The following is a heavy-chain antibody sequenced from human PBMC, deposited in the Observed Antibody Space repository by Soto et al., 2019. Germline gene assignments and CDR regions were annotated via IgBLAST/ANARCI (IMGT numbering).Heavy chain of an antibody. V-gene: IGHV2-5*02. D-gene: IGHD3-22*01. CDR3: AASVPSYDSSGCHLVAFEI. J-gene: IGHJ3*02. CDR2: IYWDDDK. CDR1: GFSLSTSGVG. Sequence: QITLKESCPPLVKPTQTLTLTCTFSGFSLSTSGVGVGWIRQPPGKALEWLALIYWDDDKRDSPSLKSRLTISRDTSKHQVGLSLTHMDPVDIATHFCAASVPSYDSSGCHLVAFEICGQVSMVTVSS.